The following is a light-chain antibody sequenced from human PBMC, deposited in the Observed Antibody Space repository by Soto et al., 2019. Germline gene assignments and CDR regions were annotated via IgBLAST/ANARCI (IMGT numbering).Light chain of an antibody. V-gene: IGKV1-39*01. CDR1: QAISNY. J-gene: IGKJ1*01. CDR2: AAS. Sequence: DIQMTQSPSSLSASVGDRVTITCRSSQAISNYVSWYQQEPRKAPRLLIYAASSLQSGVPSRFSGSGSGTDFTLTISGLQPEDFGTYFCQQTYSYPNSFGQGTKVDIK. CDR3: QQTYSYPNS.